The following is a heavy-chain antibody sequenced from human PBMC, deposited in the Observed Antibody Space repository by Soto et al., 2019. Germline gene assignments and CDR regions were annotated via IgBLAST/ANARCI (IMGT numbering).Heavy chain of an antibody. J-gene: IGHJ6*03. V-gene: IGHV1-46*01. Sequence: XSVKVSCKASGCTFTSYYMHWVRQAPGQGLEWMGIIXPSGGXTRYAQKFQGXXTMTRDTXXSTVYMELSSLRSEDTAMYYCARVYYYYYYMDVWGKGTTVTVSS. CDR1: GCTFTSYY. CDR3: ARVYYYYYYMDV. CDR2: IXPSGGXT.